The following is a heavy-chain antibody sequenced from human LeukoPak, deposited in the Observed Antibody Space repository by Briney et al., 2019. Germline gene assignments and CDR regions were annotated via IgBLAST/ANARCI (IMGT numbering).Heavy chain of an antibody. CDR1: GFTFRSYA. CDR2: ISNSGRST. V-gene: IGHV3-23*01. D-gene: IGHD6-6*01. J-gene: IGHJ4*02. Sequence: PGGSLRLSCSASGFTFRSYAMAWVRQAPGTGLGWVSAISNSGRSTYYADSVKGRFTISRDNSKNTLYLEMNSLRAEDTAVYYCSNWVEGARPSLDYWGQGALVTVSS. CDR3: SNWVEGARPSLDY.